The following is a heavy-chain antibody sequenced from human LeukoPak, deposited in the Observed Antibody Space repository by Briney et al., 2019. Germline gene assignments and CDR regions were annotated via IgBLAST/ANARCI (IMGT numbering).Heavy chain of an antibody. J-gene: IGHJ5*02. Sequence: SETLSLTCTVSGGSISSYYWSWIRQPPGEGLEWIGYIYYSGSTNYNPSLKSRVTISVDTSKNQFSLKLSSVTAADTAVYYCAREGGYDFWSGYPGWFDPWGQGTLVTVSS. V-gene: IGHV4-59*01. D-gene: IGHD3-3*01. CDR1: GGSISSYY. CDR3: AREGGYDFWSGYPGWFDP. CDR2: IYYSGST.